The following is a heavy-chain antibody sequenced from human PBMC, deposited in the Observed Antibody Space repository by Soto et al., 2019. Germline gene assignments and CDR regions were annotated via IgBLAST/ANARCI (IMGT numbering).Heavy chain of an antibody. CDR2: IYIAGTT. CDR1: GFSVRSNY. CDR3: ARDSQGVPPATPGYYFYGTDV. Sequence: GALRLSCAASGFSVRSNYMTWVRQAPGKGLEWVSIIYIAGTTYYADSVEGRFTISRDNSKNTLSLQMNSLRAEDTAVYYCARDSQGVPPATPGYYFYGTDVWGQGTTVTVSS. J-gene: IGHJ6*02. D-gene: IGHD2-2*01. V-gene: IGHV3-53*01.